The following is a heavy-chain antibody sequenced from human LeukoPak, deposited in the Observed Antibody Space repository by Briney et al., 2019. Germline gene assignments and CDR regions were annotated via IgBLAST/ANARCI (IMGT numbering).Heavy chain of an antibody. CDR1: GYTFTGYY. CDR2: ISPNSGGT. D-gene: IGHD3-22*01. Sequence: GASVKVSCKASGYTFTGYYMHWVRQAPGQGLEWMGWISPNSGGTNYAQKFQGRVTMTRDTSISTAYMELSRLRSDDTAVYYCARDRWGDITMIRGIDPWGQGTLVTVSS. J-gene: IGHJ5*02. V-gene: IGHV1-2*02. CDR3: ARDRWGDITMIRGIDP.